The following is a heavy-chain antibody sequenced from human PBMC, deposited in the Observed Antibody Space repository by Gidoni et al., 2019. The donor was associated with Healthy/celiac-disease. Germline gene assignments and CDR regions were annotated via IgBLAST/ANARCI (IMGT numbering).Heavy chain of an antibody. J-gene: IGHJ6*02. Sequence: QVQLQQWGAGLLKPSETLSLTCAVYGGSFSGYYWSWIRQPPGKGLEWIGEINHSGSTNYNPSLKSRVTISVDTSKNQFSLKLSSVTAADTAVYYCARGYCSSTSCYRGYYYYGMDVWGQGTTVTVSS. V-gene: IGHV4-34*01. CDR1: GGSFSGYY. D-gene: IGHD2-2*02. CDR3: ARGYCSSTSCYRGYYYYGMDV. CDR2: INHSGST.